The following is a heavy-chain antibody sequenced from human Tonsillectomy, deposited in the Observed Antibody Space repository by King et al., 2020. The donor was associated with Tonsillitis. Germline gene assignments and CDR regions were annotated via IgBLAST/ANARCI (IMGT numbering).Heavy chain of an antibody. CDR2: INSDGSRT. D-gene: IGHD5-12*01. J-gene: IGHJ2*01. V-gene: IGHV3-74*01. Sequence: VQLVESGGGLVQPGGSLRLSCAASGFTFSNYWMHWVRQAPGKGLVWVSRINSDGSRTKYADSVKGRFTISRDNAKNTLYVQMNSLRAEDTAVYYCAREDSGYDYGDIDLWGRGTLVTVSS. CDR1: GFTFSNYW. CDR3: AREDSGYDYGDIDL.